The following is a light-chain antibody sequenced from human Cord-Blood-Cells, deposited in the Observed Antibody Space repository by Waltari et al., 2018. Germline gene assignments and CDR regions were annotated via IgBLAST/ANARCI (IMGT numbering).Light chain of an antibody. CDR3: QQYYSYPWT. V-gene: IGKV1-8*01. J-gene: IGKJ1*01. Sequence: SLSASTGDRVTITCRASQGISSYLAWYQQKPGKAPKLLIYAASTLQSGVPSRFSGSGSGTDFTLTISCLQSEDFATYYCQQYYSYPWTFGQGTKVEIK. CDR2: AAS. CDR1: QGISSY.